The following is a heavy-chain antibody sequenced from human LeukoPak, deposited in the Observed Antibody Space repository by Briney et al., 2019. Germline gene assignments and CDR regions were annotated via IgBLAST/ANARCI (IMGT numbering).Heavy chain of an antibody. CDR3: ARPMGSGSYYAFDI. D-gene: IGHD3-10*01. Sequence: GESLKISGKGSGYSFTSYWIGWVRQMPGKGLEWRGIIYPGDSDTRNNPSFQGQVTISANNSISPAYLQWSGLKASGPAIHYDARPMGSGSYYAFDIWGQGTMVTVSS. CDR1: GYSFTSYW. J-gene: IGHJ3*02. V-gene: IGHV5-51*01. CDR2: IYPGDSDT.